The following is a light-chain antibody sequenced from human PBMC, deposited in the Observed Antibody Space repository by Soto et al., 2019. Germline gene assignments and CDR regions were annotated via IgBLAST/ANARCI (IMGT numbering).Light chain of an antibody. CDR3: QQYGSSPLT. CDR2: GAS. CDR1: QSVSSSY. J-gene: IGKJ4*01. V-gene: IGKV3-20*01. Sequence: IVLTQSPGTLSLSPGERATLSCRASQSVSSSYLAWYQQKPGQAPRLLIYGASSRATGIPDRFSGSGSGTDFTLTISRLEPEDFAVYYCQQYGSSPLTFGGGTKGDIK.